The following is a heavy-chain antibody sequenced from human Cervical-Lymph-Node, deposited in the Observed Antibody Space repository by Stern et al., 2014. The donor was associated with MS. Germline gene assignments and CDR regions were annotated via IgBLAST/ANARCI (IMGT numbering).Heavy chain of an antibody. J-gene: IGHJ6*02. Sequence: EVQLLESGGTLVKPGGSLRLSCEASGFTFYSYGMNWVRQAPGKGLEWISSINSCGGYIEYAASVKGRFTISRDNAKKSLYLQMNSLRAEDTAVYYCARDVRGANRFYYYGMDVWGQGTTVTVSS. CDR3: ARDVRGANRFYYYGMDV. D-gene: IGHD4/OR15-4a*01. CDR1: GFTFYSYG. V-gene: IGHV3-21*01. CDR2: INSCGGYI.